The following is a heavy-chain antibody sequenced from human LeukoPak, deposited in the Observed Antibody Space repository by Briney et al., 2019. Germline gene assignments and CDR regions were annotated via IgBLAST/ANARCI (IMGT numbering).Heavy chain of an antibody. V-gene: IGHV1-46*01. Sequence: ASVKVSCKAPGYTFTSYYMHWVRQAPGQGLEWMGIINPSGGSTSYAQKFQGRVTMTRDMSTSTVYMELSSLRSEDTAVYYCARAPTRVSSAGDAFDIWGQGTMVTVSS. CDR2: INPSGGST. CDR1: GYTFTSYY. D-gene: IGHD6-6*01. CDR3: ARAPTRVSSAGDAFDI. J-gene: IGHJ3*02.